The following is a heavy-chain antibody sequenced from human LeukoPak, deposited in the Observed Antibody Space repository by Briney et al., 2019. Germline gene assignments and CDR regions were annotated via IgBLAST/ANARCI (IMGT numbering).Heavy chain of an antibody. Sequence: GSLRLSCAASGFTFSSYAMNWVRQAPGGGLECVSGITGSGGSTYYADSVKGRFTISRDNSKNTLYLQMNSLRGEDTALYFCAKDLAGCSDSWGQGTLVTVSS. CDR3: AKDLAGCSDS. CDR1: GFTFSSYA. J-gene: IGHJ4*02. CDR2: ITGSGGST. D-gene: IGHD2-8*01. V-gene: IGHV3-23*01.